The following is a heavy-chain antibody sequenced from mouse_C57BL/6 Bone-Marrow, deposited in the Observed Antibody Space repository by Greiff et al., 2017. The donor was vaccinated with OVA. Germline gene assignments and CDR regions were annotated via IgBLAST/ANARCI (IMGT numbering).Heavy chain of an antibody. Sequence: QVQLQQPGAELVKPGASVKLSCKASGYTFTSYWMQWVKQRPGQGLEWIGEIDPSGSYTNYNQKFKGKATLTVDTSSSTAYMQLSSLTSEDSAVYYCARGITTVVEAYWGQGTLVTVSA. J-gene: IGHJ3*01. V-gene: IGHV1-50*01. CDR2: IDPSGSYT. CDR1: GYTFTSYW. CDR3: ARGITTVVEAY. D-gene: IGHD1-1*01.